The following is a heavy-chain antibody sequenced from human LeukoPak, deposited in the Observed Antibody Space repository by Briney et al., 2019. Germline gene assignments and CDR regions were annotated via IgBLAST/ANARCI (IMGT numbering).Heavy chain of an antibody. CDR3: AKSTYYYGSGSHI. CDR2: ISGSGDNT. J-gene: IGHJ4*02. V-gene: IGHV3-23*01. D-gene: IGHD3-10*01. Sequence: GGSLRLSCAASGFTFSSYTMNWVRQAPGKGLEWVSGISGSGDNTYYADSVKGRFTISRDNSKNTLYLQMNSLRAEDTAVYYCAKSTYYYGSGSHIWGQGTLVTVSS. CDR1: GFTFSSYT.